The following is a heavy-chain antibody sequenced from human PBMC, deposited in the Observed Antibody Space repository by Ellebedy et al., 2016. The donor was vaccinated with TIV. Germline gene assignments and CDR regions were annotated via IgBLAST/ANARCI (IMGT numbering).Heavy chain of an antibody. V-gene: IGHV5-51*01. Sequence: GESLKISCQGSGYSFSSYWTAWGRQMPGKGLEWMGIINAGDSETRYRPSFEGQVTISVDKSISTAYLQWSSLKASDSAMYYCARYISHWSLAYWGQGTLVTVAS. CDR3: ARYISHWSLAY. CDR1: GYSFSSYW. J-gene: IGHJ4*02. D-gene: IGHD6-19*01. CDR2: INAGDSET.